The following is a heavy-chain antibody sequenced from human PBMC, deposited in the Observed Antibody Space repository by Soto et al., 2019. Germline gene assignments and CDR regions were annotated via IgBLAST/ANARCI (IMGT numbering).Heavy chain of an antibody. J-gene: IGHJ4*01. CDR3: ARGVLH. Sequence: SETLSLTCSVSGGSISSGDYYWNWIRQPPGKGLEWIGHIYYSGSTYYNSSLKSRVTISLDTSKNQFSLKLSSVTAADTAVYYCARGVLHWGHGTLVTVS. CDR1: GGSISSGDYY. V-gene: IGHV4-30-4*01. CDR2: IYYSGST.